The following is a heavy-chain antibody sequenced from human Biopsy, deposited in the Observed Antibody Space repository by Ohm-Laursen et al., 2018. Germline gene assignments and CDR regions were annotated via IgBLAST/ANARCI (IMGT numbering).Heavy chain of an antibody. V-gene: IGHV1-18*01. CDR3: ARCSTPYYDFWSGYQPTYYFDY. Sequence: SVKVSCKASGYTFTSYGISWVRQAPGQGLESMGWISAYIGNTNYAQKLQGRVTMTTDTSTSTAYMELRSLRSDDTAVYYCARCSTPYYDFWSGYQPTYYFDYWGQGTLVTVSS. CDR2: ISAYIGNT. CDR1: GYTFTSYG. D-gene: IGHD3-3*01. J-gene: IGHJ4*02.